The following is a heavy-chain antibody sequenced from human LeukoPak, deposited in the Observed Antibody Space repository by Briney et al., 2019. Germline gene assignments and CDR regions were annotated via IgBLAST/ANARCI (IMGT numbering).Heavy chain of an antibody. J-gene: IGHJ6*03. CDR2: INHSGST. D-gene: IGHD6-13*01. V-gene: IGHV4-38-2*02. CDR3: ARVIAAAGHYYYYMDV. Sequence: SETLSLTCTVSGYSISSGYYWSWIRQPPGKGLEWIGEINHSGSTNYNPSLKSRVTISVDTSKNQFSLKLSSVTAADTAVYYCARVIAAAGHYYYYMDVWGKGTTVTVSS. CDR1: GYSISSGYY.